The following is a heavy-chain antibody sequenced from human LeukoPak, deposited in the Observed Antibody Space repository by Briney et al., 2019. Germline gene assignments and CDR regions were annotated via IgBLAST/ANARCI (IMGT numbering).Heavy chain of an antibody. D-gene: IGHD2-8*01. CDR1: GYSFSSYW. CDR3: ARRNDYYGLDV. CDR2: IFPGDSDT. J-gene: IGHJ6*02. Sequence: GESLKISCKGSGYSFSSYWIGWVRQMPGRGLEWMGIIFPGDSDTRYSPSFQGHVTISADKSISTAYMQWNSLKASDTAMYFCARRNDYYGLDVWGQGTTVTVSS. V-gene: IGHV5-51*01.